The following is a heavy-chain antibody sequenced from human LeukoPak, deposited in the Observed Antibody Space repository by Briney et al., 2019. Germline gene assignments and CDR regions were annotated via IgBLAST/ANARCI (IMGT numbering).Heavy chain of an antibody. J-gene: IGHJ5*02. V-gene: IGHV3-21*01. CDR3: TRVAQSGPTGWFDP. Sequence: GGALRLSCAASGFNLNSYMLNWVRQAPGKALEWVSSISSTGSYIYYADSVKGRFTISRDNPGNVVYLQMDSLRAEDTAVYYCTRVAQSGPTGWFDPWGQGTLVTVSS. CDR2: ISSTGSYI. CDR1: GFNLNSYM. D-gene: IGHD1-1*01.